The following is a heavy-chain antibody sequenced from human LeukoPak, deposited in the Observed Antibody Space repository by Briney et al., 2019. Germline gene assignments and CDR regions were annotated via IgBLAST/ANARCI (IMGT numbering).Heavy chain of an antibody. Sequence: PSETLSLTCTVSRGSISGYSWRWIRQTPGGGLDWIGYIYYSGDTAYNPSLRSRVTLSVDTSKNQFSLQLRSVTTADTAVYYCVRGPYGASISKWFDPWGQGTQVIVSP. V-gene: IGHV4-59*13. CDR1: RGSISGYS. CDR3: VRGPYGASISKWFDP. J-gene: IGHJ5*02. CDR2: IYYSGDT. D-gene: IGHD4/OR15-4a*01.